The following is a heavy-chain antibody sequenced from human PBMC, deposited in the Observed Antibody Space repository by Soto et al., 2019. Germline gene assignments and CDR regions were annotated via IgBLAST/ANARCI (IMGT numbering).Heavy chain of an antibody. CDR3: AREGGTMVRGVDSSSHWFDP. CDR1: GYTSTSYY. CDR2: INPSGGST. D-gene: IGHD3-10*01. J-gene: IGHJ5*02. V-gene: IGHV1-46*01. Sequence: ASVKVSCKASGYTSTSYYMHWVRQAPGQGLEWMGIINPSGGSTSYAQKFQGRVTMTRDTSTSTVYMELSSLRSEDTAVYYCAREGGTMVRGVDSSSHWFDPWGQGTLVTVSS.